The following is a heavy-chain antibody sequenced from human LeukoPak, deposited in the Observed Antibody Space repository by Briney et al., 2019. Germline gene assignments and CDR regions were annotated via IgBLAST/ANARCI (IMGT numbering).Heavy chain of an antibody. D-gene: IGHD1-26*01. CDR2: ISGSGGST. V-gene: IGHV3-23*01. CDR3: AKRGTSGSYSFDY. J-gene: IGHJ4*02. CDR1: RFTFSSYA. Sequence: GGSLRLSCAASRFTFSSYAMSWVRQAPGKGLEWVSAISGSGGSTYYADSVKGRFTISRDNSKNTLYLQMNSLRAEDTAVYYCAKRGTSGSYSFDYWGQGTLVTVSS.